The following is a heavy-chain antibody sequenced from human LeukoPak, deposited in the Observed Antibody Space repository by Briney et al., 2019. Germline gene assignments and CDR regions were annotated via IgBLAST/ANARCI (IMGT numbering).Heavy chain of an antibody. CDR2: ISYHGRDT. CDR3: AAQPCSVGRCYLDY. CDR1: GVTFSSFA. J-gene: IGHJ4*02. V-gene: IGHV3-30*04. Sequence: GGSLRLSCAASGVTFSSFAMHWVRQAPGKGLEWVAVISYHGRDTYYADSVKGRFTISRDNSENTLYLQLNSLGAEDTAVYYCAAQPCSVGRCYLDYWGQGTLVTVSS. D-gene: IGHD2-15*01.